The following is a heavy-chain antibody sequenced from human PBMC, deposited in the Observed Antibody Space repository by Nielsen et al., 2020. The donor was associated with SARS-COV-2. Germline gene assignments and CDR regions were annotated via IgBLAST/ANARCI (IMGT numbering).Heavy chain of an antibody. J-gene: IGHJ4*02. Sequence: GESLKISCAASGFTFSSYWLSWVRQAPGKGLEWVANIKQDGSEKYYVDSVKGRFTISRDNAKNSLYLQMNSLRAEDTAVYYCARDSSSLFDYWGQGTLVTVSS. D-gene: IGHD6-13*01. CDR2: IKQDGSEK. CDR1: GFTFSSYW. CDR3: ARDSSSLFDY. V-gene: IGHV3-7*03.